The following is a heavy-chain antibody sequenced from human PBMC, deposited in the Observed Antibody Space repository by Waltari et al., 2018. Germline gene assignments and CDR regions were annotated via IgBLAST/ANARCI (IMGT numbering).Heavy chain of an antibody. J-gene: IGHJ6*02. D-gene: IGHD2-21*01. Sequence: QVQLVQSGAEVKKPGASVKISCKTSEYTFPSSYIHWVRQAPGQGLEWMGIINPSGGSKIYAQKFQGRVTMTRDTSTSTVYMELSSLRSEDTAVYYCARDTGALWMDVWGQGTTVTVSS. V-gene: IGHV1-46*01. CDR3: ARDTGALWMDV. CDR1: EYTFPSSY. CDR2: INPSGGSK.